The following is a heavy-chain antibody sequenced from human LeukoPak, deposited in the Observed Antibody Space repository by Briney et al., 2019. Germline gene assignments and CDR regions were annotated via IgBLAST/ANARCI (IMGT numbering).Heavy chain of an antibody. J-gene: IGHJ6*02. Sequence: SGPALVRPTQTLTLTCTFSGFSLTTSGMCVAWVRQPPGKALEWLARIDWDDDEYYNTSLKTRLTISKDTSKNQVVLTMTNMDPVDTATYYCARSTRDYFYNYGMDVWGRGTTVTVSS. CDR2: IDWDDDE. CDR1: GFSLTTSGMC. V-gene: IGHV2-70*11. D-gene: IGHD1-1*01. CDR3: ARSTRDYFYNYGMDV.